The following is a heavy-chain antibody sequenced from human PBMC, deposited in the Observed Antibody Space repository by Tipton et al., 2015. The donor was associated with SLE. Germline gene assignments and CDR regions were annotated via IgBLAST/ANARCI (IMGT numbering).Heavy chain of an antibody. CDR3: ARRRDGYYYYYGMDV. J-gene: IGHJ6*02. CDR2: IYYSGST. Sequence: TLSLTCTVSGGSISSSDYYWDWIRQPPGKGLEWIGSIYYSGSTYYNPSLKSRVTISVDTSKNQFSLRLSSVTAADTAVYYCARRRDGYYYYYGMDVWGQGP. V-gene: IGHV4-39*07. CDR1: GGSISSSDYY.